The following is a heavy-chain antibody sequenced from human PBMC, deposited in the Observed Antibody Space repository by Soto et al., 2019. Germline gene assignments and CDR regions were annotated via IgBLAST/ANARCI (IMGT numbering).Heavy chain of an antibody. V-gene: IGHV4-34*01. CDR3: ARVDDY. CDR2: INHRGST. CDR1: GGSFSGYY. J-gene: IGHJ4*02. Sequence: QVQLQQWGAGLLKPSETLSLTCAVYGGSFSGYYWSWIRQPPGKGLEWIGEINHRGSTKYNPSLKSRVSISVDASKNQFSLKLSSVTAADTAVYYCARVDDYCGQGTLVTVSS.